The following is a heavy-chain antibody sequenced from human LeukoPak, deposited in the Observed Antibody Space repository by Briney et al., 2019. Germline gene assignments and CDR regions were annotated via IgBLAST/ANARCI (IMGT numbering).Heavy chain of an antibody. V-gene: IGHV3-23*01. Sequence: GGSLRLSCAASRFTFSNYAMSWVRQPPGKGLEWVSTISDSGGATYYADSVKGRFTISRDNSKNTLYLQMNRLRAEDTAVYYCAKDLVGNSGPFDYWGQGTLVTVSS. CDR2: ISDSGGAT. J-gene: IGHJ4*02. CDR1: RFTFSNYA. CDR3: AKDLVGNSGPFDY. D-gene: IGHD5-12*01.